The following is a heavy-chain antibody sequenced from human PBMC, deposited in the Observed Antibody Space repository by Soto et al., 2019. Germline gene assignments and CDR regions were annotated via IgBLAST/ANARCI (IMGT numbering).Heavy chain of an antibody. CDR1: GFTFSSYA. J-gene: IGHJ4*02. D-gene: IGHD3-16*02. CDR3: ARGGMITCGGVIVH. CDR2: ISYDGSNK. Sequence: QVQLVESGGGVVQPGRSLRLSCAASGFTFSSYAMHWVRQAPGKGLEWVAVISYDGSNKYYTDSVKGRFTISRDNSKNTLYLQMNSLRAEDTAVYYCARGGMITCGGVIVHWGQGTLVTVSS. V-gene: IGHV3-30-3*01.